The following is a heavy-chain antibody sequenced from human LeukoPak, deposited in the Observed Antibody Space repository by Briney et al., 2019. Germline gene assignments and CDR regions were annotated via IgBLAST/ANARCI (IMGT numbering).Heavy chain of an antibody. Sequence: ASVKVSCKASGYTFTSYYMHWVRQAPGQGLEWMGIINPSGGSTSYAQKFQGRVTMTRDTSTSTVYMELSSLRSEDTAVYYCARGYGSGSYYILWSDWFDPWGQGTLVTVSS. CDR3: ARGYGSGSYYILWSDWFDP. CDR1: GYTFTSYY. D-gene: IGHD3-10*01. CDR2: INPSGGST. J-gene: IGHJ5*02. V-gene: IGHV1-46*01.